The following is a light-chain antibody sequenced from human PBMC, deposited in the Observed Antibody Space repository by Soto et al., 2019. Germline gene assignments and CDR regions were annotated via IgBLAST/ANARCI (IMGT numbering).Light chain of an antibody. CDR3: QHRHN. Sequence: EVVLTQSPATLSLSPGDRATLSCRASQSVSIDFAWYQQKPGQAPRLLIYDASNRATGIPARFSGSGSGTDFTITISSLEPADFAVYYCQHRHNFGPGTKVDIK. V-gene: IGKV3-11*01. J-gene: IGKJ3*01. CDR1: QSVSID. CDR2: DAS.